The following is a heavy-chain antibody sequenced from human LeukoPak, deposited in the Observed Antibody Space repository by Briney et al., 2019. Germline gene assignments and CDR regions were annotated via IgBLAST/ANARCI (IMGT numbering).Heavy chain of an antibody. CDR3: AKDRSSSRIDYYYYMDV. J-gene: IGHJ6*03. Sequence: GGSLRLSCAASGFTFSSYGMHWVRQAPGKGLEWVAFIRYDGSNKYYADSVKGRFTISRDNSKNTLYLQMNSLRAEDTAVYYCAKDRSSSRIDYYYYMDVWGKGTTVTISS. V-gene: IGHV3-30*02. CDR2: IRYDGSNK. CDR1: GFTFSSYG. D-gene: IGHD6-13*01.